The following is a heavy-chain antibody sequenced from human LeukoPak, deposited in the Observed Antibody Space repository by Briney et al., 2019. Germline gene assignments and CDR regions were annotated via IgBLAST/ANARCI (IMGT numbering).Heavy chain of an antibody. Sequence: ASVKVSCKATGYTFTGYYMHWVRQAPGQGLEWMGWINPYSGGTNYAQKFQGRVTMTRDTSISTAYMELSRLRSDDTAVYYCVRDRTKYCSSTSCPLDYWGQGTLVTVSS. V-gene: IGHV1-2*02. CDR2: INPYSGGT. CDR1: GYTFTGYY. CDR3: VRDRTKYCSSTSCPLDY. J-gene: IGHJ4*02. D-gene: IGHD2-2*01.